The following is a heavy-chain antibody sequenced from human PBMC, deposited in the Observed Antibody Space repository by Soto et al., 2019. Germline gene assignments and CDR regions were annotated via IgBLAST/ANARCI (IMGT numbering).Heavy chain of an antibody. J-gene: IGHJ4*02. CDR2: INSDGSST. Sequence: GGSLRLSCAASGFTFSSYWIHWVRQAPGKGLVWVSRINSDGSSTTYADSVKGRFTISRDNAKNSMYLQMNSLRAEDTAVYYCARGSGSYYLHWGQGTLVTVSS. D-gene: IGHD1-26*01. V-gene: IGHV3-74*01. CDR1: GFTFSSYW. CDR3: ARGSGSYYLH.